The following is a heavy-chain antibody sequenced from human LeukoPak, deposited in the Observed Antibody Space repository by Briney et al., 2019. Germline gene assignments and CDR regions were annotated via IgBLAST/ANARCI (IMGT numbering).Heavy chain of an antibody. J-gene: IGHJ5*02. D-gene: IGHD5-24*01. Sequence: PGGSLRLSCAASGFTFTDAWMSWVRQAPGKRLEWVSVIYSGGSTYYADSVKGRFTISRDNSKNTLYLQMNSLRAEDTAVYYCAREGMDNWFDPWGQGTLVTVSS. CDR1: GFTFTDAW. V-gene: IGHV3-53*01. CDR3: AREGMDNWFDP. CDR2: IYSGGST.